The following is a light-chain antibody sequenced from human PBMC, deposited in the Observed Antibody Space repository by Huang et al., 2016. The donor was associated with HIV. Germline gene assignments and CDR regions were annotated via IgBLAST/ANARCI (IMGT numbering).Light chain of an antibody. CDR1: QSLLHNNVYNY. CDR3: MQALQTPRT. J-gene: IGKJ1*01. V-gene: IGKV2-28*01. CDR2: LGS. Sequence: DIVMTQSPLSLPVTPGEPASISCRSSQSLLHNNVYNYLDWYLEKSGQSPQLLIYLGSYRAAGVPDRFSGSGSGTDFTLKISSVEAEDVGVYYCMQALQTPRTFGQGTKVEMK.